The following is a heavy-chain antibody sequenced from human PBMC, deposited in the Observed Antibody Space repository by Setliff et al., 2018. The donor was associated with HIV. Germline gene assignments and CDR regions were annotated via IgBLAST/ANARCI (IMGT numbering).Heavy chain of an antibody. CDR2: ISSSRSYI. CDR1: GFTFSSYS. CDR3: ARCFLGWGDRWSVDAFDI. J-gene: IGHJ3*02. V-gene: IGHV3-21*01. D-gene: IGHD3-16*01. Sequence: PGGSLRLSCAASGFTFSSYSMNWVRQAPGKGLEWVSSISSSRSYICYADSVKGRFTISRDNAKNSLYLQMNSLRADDTAVYYCARCFLGWGDRWSVDAFDIWGQGTMVTVSS.